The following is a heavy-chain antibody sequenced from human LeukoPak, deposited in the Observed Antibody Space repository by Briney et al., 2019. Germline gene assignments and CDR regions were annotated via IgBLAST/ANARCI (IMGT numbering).Heavy chain of an antibody. J-gene: IGHJ4*02. CDR1: GFTFSSYA. CDR3: AREDYYDSSGYLDFDY. D-gene: IGHD3-22*01. Sequence: GGSLRLSCAASGFTFSSYAKHWVRQAPGKGLEWVAVISYDGSNKYYADSVKGRFTISRDNSKDTLYLQMNSLRAEDTAVYYCAREDYYDSSGYLDFDYWGQGTLVTVSS. V-gene: IGHV3-30-3*01. CDR2: ISYDGSNK.